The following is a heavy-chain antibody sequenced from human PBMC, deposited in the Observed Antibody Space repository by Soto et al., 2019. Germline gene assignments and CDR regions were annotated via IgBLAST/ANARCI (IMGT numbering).Heavy chain of an antibody. D-gene: IGHD6-13*01. CDR3: AIEASAGTLDY. CDR2: ISAYNGNT. CDR1: GYTFTRYG. Sequence: QVQLVPSGAEVKKPGASVTVSCKASGYTFTRYGISWVRQAPGQGLEWMGWISAYNGNTNNAQKLQGRVTMTTDTTTSTAYMVLRSLRSDYTAVYYFAIEASAGTLDYWGQGTLVTVSS. V-gene: IGHV1-18*01. J-gene: IGHJ4*02.